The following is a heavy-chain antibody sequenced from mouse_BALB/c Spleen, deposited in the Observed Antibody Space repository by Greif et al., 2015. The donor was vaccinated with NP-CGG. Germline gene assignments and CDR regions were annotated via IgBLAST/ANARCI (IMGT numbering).Heavy chain of an antibody. V-gene: IGHV5-6-3*01. CDR1: GFTFSSYG. D-gene: IGHD1-1*01. Sequence: EVKLVESGGGLVQPGGSLKLSCAASGFTFSSYGMSWVRQTPDKRLELVATINSNGGSTYYPDSVKGRFTISRDNAKNTLHLQMSSLKSEDTAMYYCATTVVATNYWGQGTTLTVSS. J-gene: IGHJ2*01. CDR2: INSNGGST. CDR3: ATTVVATNY.